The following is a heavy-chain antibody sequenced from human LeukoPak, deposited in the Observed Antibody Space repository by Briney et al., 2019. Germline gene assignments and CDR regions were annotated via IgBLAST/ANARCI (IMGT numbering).Heavy chain of an antibody. D-gene: IGHD6-13*01. CDR2: ISSGSSLI. CDR1: GFTFSSHS. V-gene: IGHV3-21*01. J-gene: IGHJ4*02. CDR3: ARDRNQRLVSSDY. Sequence: GGSLRLSCAASGFTFSSHSMNWVRQAPGKGLEWVSSISSGSSLIYYADSVKGRFTISRDNAKNSLYVQMNSLRSEDTAVYYCARDRNQRLVSSDYWGQGTLVTVSS.